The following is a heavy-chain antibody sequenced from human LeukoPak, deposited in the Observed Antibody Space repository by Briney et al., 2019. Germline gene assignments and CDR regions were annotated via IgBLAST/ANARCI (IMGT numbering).Heavy chain of an antibody. CDR1: GFTFTDHY. CDR3: AELGITMIGGV. Sequence: GGSLRLSCAASGFTFTDHYMDWVRQAPGKGLEWVSYISSSGSTIYYADSVKGRFTISRDNAKNSLYLQMNSLRAEDTAVYYCAELGITMIGGVWGKGTTVTISS. D-gene: IGHD3-10*02. V-gene: IGHV3-11*04. J-gene: IGHJ6*04. CDR2: ISSSGSTI.